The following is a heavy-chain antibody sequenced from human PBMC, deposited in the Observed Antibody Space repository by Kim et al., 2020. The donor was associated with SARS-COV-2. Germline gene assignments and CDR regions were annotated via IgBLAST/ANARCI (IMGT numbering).Heavy chain of an antibody. Sequence: GGSLRLSCAASGFTFSSYAMSWVRQAPGKGLEWVSAISGRGGSTYYEDSVKGRLTISRDNSKNTLYLQMNSLRAEDTAVYYCAKDLGMRGFGEFSDYWGQGTLVTVSS. D-gene: IGHD3-10*01. CDR1: GFTFSSYA. V-gene: IGHV3-23*01. CDR2: ISGRGGST. CDR3: AKDLGMRGFGEFSDY. J-gene: IGHJ4*02.